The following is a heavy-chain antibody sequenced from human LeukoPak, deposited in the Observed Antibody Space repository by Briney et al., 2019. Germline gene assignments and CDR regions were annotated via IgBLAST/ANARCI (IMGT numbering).Heavy chain of an antibody. J-gene: IGHJ4*02. CDR1: GASINNNY. V-gene: IGHV4-4*08. D-gene: IGHD3-3*01. CDR2: IYTSGST. Sequence: SETLSLTCAVSGASINNNYWTWVRQPPGKGLEWIGRIYTSGSTNYNPSLKSRVTISIDKSKNHFSLNLSSVTAADTAVYYCARHNTIFGVLVPLDYWGQGTLVTVSS. CDR3: ARHNTIFGVLVPLDY.